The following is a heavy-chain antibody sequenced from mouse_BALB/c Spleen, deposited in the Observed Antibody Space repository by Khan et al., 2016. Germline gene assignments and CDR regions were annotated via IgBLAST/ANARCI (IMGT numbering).Heavy chain of an antibody. CDR1: GYTFSSYW. Sequence: QVQLQQSGAELMKPGASVKISCKATGYTFSSYWIEWVKQRPGHGLEWIGEILPGSGSTNYNENFKGQATFTADTSSNTAYMQLSSLTSEDSAVFYCARRGGNEWYFDVWGAGTTVTVSS. D-gene: IGHD2-1*01. J-gene: IGHJ1*01. CDR2: ILPGSGST. CDR3: ARRGGNEWYFDV. V-gene: IGHV1-9*01.